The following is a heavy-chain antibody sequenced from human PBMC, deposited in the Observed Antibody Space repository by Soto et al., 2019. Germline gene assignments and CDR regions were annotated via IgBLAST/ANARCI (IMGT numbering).Heavy chain of an antibody. D-gene: IGHD3-3*01. J-gene: IGHJ6*02. CDR1: GGTFSSYA. CDR3: ARGHTIFGVAHNYYYGMDV. V-gene: IGHV1-69*01. CDR2: IIPIFGTA. Sequence: SVKVSCQASGGTFSSYAISWVRQAPVQGLEWMGGIIPIFGTANYAQKFQGRVTITADESTSTAYMELSSLRSEDTAVYYCARGHTIFGVAHNYYYGMDVWGQGTTVTVSS.